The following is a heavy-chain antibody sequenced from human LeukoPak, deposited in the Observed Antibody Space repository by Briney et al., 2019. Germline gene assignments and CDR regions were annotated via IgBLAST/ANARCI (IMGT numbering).Heavy chain of an antibody. CDR2: TYYRSKWFN. Sequence: SQTLSLTCAISEDSVSSNTATWNWIRQSPSRGIEWLGRTYYRSKWFNDYAVSVKSRITINPDTSRNQFSLQLNSVTPEDTAVYYCARRAPDYKGLDVWGQGTTVTVSS. J-gene: IGHJ6*02. CDR3: ARRAPDYKGLDV. CDR1: EDSVSSNTAT. D-gene: IGHD3-10*01. V-gene: IGHV6-1*01.